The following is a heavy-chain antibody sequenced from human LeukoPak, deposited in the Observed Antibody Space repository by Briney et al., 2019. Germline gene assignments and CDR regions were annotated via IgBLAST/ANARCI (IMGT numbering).Heavy chain of an antibody. CDR1: GVMPNVYY. Sequence: GRSLRLSCEASGVMPNVYYMSWVRGAPGKGLEWVYIIGGSGGSTYYADSVKRRFTLSRDTSKNSLYLQMNRLRGEDTAVYYCAKKRGSPVTTIDMWGEGTMVTVSS. V-gene: IGHV3-23*01. J-gene: IGHJ3*02. CDR3: AKKRGSPVTTIDM. CDR2: IGGSGGST. D-gene: IGHD4-17*01.